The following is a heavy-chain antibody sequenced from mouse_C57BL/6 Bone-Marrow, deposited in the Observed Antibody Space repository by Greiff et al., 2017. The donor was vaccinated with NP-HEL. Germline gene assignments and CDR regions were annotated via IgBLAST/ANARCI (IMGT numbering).Heavy chain of an antibody. CDR1: GYTFTDYY. Sequence: EVQLQQSGPELVKPGASVKISCKASGYTFTDYYMNWVKQSHGKSLEWIGDINPNNGGTSYNQKFKGKATLTVDKSSSTAYMELRSLTSEDSAVYYCARGFLYPYGDYWGQGTTLTVSS. D-gene: IGHD1-1*01. J-gene: IGHJ2*01. V-gene: IGHV1-26*01. CDR2: INPNNGGT. CDR3: ARGFLYPYGDY.